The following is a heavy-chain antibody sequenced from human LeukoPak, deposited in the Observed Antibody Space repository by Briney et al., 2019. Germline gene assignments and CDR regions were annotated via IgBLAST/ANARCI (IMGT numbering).Heavy chain of an antibody. V-gene: IGHV3-7*01. CDR3: ARDGHYSSGWYPGILDY. D-gene: IGHD6-19*01. CDR1: GFTFSSYW. Sequence: PGGSLRLSCAASGFTFSSYWMSWVRQAPGKGLEWVANIKLDGSEKYYVDSVKGRFTISRDNAKNSLYLQMNSLRAEDTAVYYCARDGHYSSGWYPGILDYWGQGTLVTVSS. J-gene: IGHJ4*02. CDR2: IKLDGSEK.